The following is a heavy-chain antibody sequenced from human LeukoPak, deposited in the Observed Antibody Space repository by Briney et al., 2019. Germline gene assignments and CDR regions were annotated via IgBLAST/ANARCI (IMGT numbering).Heavy chain of an antibody. J-gene: IGHJ3*02. CDR2: IYFSGST. CDR1: GGSIRSYY. D-gene: IGHD4-17*01. V-gene: IGHV4-59*08. CDR3: ARHRGDYAAINAFDI. Sequence: SETLSLTCTVSGGSIRSYYWSWIRQPPGKGLEWIGYIYFSGSTSYNPSLKSRVTISVDTSKNQFSLKLSSVTAADTAVYYCARHRGDYAAINAFDIWGQGTMVTVSS.